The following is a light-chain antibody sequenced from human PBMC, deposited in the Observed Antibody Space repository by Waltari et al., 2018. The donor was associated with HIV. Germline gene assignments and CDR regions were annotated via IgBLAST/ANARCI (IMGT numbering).Light chain of an antibody. CDR1: SSDIGVSDF. CDR2: EAN. CDR3: SSYSTGATLVL. J-gene: IGLJ2*01. Sequence: QSALTQPASVSGSPGQSITISCTGSSSDIGVSDFVSWYQFRPGEAPRLINFEANERPSATSDRFSGSKSGNTASLTISAIQTEDEADYYCSSYSTGATLVLLGGGTKLTVL. V-gene: IGLV2-14*01.